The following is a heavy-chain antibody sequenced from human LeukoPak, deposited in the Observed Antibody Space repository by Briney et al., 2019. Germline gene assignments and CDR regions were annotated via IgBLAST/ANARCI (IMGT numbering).Heavy chain of an antibody. CDR1: GFTFSSYW. V-gene: IGHV3-7*01. CDR2: IKQDGSEK. Sequence: GGSLRLSCAASGFTFSSYWMSWVRQAPGKGLEWVANIKQDGSEKYYVDSVKGRFTISRDNAKNSLYLQMNSLRAEDTAVYYCARDEGLAANYYYYGMDVWGQGTTVTVSS. J-gene: IGHJ6*02. CDR3: ARDEGLAANYYYYGMDV. D-gene: IGHD6-25*01.